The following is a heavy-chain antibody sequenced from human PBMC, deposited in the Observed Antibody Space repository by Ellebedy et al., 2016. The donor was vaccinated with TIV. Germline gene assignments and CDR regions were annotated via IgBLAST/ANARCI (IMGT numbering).Heavy chain of an antibody. D-gene: IGHD6-19*01. CDR2: INPDGSAE. V-gene: IGHV3-7*03. J-gene: IGHJ4*02. CDR1: GFIISGDW. Sequence: GESLKISCAASGFIISGDWMSWVRQAPGKGLEWVARINPDGSAEYYVDSVKGRFTISSDNAKNSLYLQMNSLRPEDTAVYYCSFPRARYNSCWTYWGQGTLVTVSS. CDR3: SFPRARYNSCWTY.